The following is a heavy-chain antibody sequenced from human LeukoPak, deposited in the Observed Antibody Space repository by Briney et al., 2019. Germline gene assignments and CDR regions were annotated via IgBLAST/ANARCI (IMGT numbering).Heavy chain of an antibody. CDR2: IYHSGST. D-gene: IGHD3-22*01. V-gene: IGHV4-38-2*02. CDR1: GYSISSGYY. J-gene: IGHJ4*02. CDR3: ARDVLYYYDSSGYYYPFDY. Sequence: NPSETLSLTCAVSGYSISSGYYWGWIRQAPGKGLEWIGSIYHSGSTYYNPSLKSRVTISVDTSKNQFSLKLSSVTAADTAVYYCARDVLYYYDSSGYYYPFDYWGQGTLVTVSS.